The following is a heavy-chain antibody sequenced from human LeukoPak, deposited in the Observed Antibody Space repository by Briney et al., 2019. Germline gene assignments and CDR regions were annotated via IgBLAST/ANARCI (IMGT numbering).Heavy chain of an antibody. Sequence: ASVKVSCKVSGYTLTELSMHWVRQAPGKGLEWMGGFDPEDGETIYAQKFQGRVTMTEDTSTDTAYMELSSLRSEDTAVYYCAKAGGEYWLYNDNWFDPWGQGTLVTVSS. CDR2: FDPEDGET. J-gene: IGHJ5*02. CDR1: GYTLTELS. CDR3: AKAGGEYWLYNDNWFDP. V-gene: IGHV1-24*01. D-gene: IGHD3-16*01.